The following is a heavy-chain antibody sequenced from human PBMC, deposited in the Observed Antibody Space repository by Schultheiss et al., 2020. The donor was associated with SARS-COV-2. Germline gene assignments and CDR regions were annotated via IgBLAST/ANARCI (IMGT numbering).Heavy chain of an antibody. CDR2: IIPIFGTA. CDR3: AREVAGMRVFDY. Sequence: SVKVSCKASGGTFSSYAISWVRQAPGQGLEWMGGIIPIFGTANYAQKFQGRVTITADESTSTAYMALSSLRSEDTAVYYCAREVAGMRVFDYWGQGTLVTGSS. J-gene: IGHJ4*02. V-gene: IGHV1-69*13. D-gene: IGHD6-19*01. CDR1: GGTFSSYA.